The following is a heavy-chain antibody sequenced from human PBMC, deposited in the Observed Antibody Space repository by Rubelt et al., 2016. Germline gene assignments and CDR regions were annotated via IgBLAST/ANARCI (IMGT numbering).Heavy chain of an antibody. D-gene: IGHD6-19*01. CDR1: GGSLSDYS. V-gene: IGHV4-34*01. Sequence: QVQLRQSGPGLLKPSETLSLMCAVFGGSLSDYSWSWIRQVPGKGLEWIGEIYQSGSTNYEPSLYNRVTVSIDKSKNQFPREWSAVTGADTAVYYCAGIGGIAVAGTSNWFGPWGQGTLVTVSA. CDR2: IYQSGST. CDR3: AGIGGIAVAGTSNWFGP. J-gene: IGHJ5*02.